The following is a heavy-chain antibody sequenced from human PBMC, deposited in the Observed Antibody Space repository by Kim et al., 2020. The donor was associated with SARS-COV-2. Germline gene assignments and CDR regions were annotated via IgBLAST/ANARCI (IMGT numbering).Heavy chain of an antibody. V-gene: IGHV1-69*06. CDR1: GGTLGSYS. D-gene: IGHD3-9*01. CDR2: VFPLFGAA. J-gene: IGHJ6*02. CDR3: ATQNPQLTYALDV. Sequence: SVKVSCKASGGTLGSYSVNWVRQAPGQGLEWMGRVFPLFGAAEYAQKFRDRVTIIADKAAGTAYLEVNSLGSEDTAMYYCATQNPQLTYALDVWGQGTT.